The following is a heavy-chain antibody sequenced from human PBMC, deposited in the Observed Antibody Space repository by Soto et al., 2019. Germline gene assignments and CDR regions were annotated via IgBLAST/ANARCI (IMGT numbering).Heavy chain of an antibody. Sequence: ASVKVSCKASGYTFTTHGISWVRQAPGQGLEWMGWISPYNGKTTYAQKVQGRVTMTTDTSTSTAYMELRGLRSDDTAVYYCAKSRYSDSSGDFYDYWGQGTLVTVS. D-gene: IGHD3-22*01. CDR2: ISPYNGKT. J-gene: IGHJ4*02. CDR3: AKSRYSDSSGDFYDY. V-gene: IGHV1-18*04. CDR1: GYTFTTHG.